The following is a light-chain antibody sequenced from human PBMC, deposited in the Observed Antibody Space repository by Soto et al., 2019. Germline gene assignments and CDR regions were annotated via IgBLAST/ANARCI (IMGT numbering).Light chain of an antibody. Sequence: AIQLTQSPSSLSASVGDRVTITCRASQGISSALAWYQQKPGKAPKLLIYDASSLESGVPSRFSGSGSGTDFTLTISSPQPEDFATYYCQQFNSYSTFGGGTKVEIK. J-gene: IGKJ4*01. CDR1: QGISSA. CDR3: QQFNSYST. CDR2: DAS. V-gene: IGKV1-13*02.